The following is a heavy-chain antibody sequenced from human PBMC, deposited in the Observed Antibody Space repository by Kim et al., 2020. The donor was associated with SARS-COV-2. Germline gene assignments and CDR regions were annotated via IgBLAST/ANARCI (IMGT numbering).Heavy chain of an antibody. V-gene: IGHV7-4-1*02. D-gene: IGHD3-22*01. CDR3: ASTSASSYTIYFDH. CDR1: GYTFTRYY. CDR2: INPNAGNP. J-gene: IGHJ4*02. Sequence: ASVKVSCKASGYTFTRYYMHWVRQAPGQGLEWMGWINPNAGNPTYPQGFQERVVFTMDTSDSTAYLEISSLKAEDPAVYYCASTSASSYTIYFDHWGQGT.